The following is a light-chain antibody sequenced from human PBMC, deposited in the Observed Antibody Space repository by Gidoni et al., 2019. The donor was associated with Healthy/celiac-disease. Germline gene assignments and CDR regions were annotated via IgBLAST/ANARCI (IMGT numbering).Light chain of an antibody. J-gene: IGKJ5*01. Sequence: EIVLTQSPATLSLSPGERATLSCRASQSVSSYLAWYQQKPGQAPRLLIYDASNRATGIPARFSDSGSGTDFTLTISSLVPGDFAVYYCLQRSNWPRITFGQGTRLEIK. CDR2: DAS. CDR1: QSVSSY. CDR3: LQRSNWPRIT. V-gene: IGKV3-11*01.